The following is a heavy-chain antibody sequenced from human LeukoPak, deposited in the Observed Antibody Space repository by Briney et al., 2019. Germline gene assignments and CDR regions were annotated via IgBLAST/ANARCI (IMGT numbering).Heavy chain of an antibody. CDR3: ARVRRLAARFDP. D-gene: IGHD5-12*01. CDR1: GGSISSGGYY. CDR2: IYYSGST. Sequence: PSETLSLTCTVSGGSISSGGYYWSWIRQHPGKGLEWIGYIYYSGSTYYNPSLKSRVTISVDTSKNQFSLKLSSVTAADTAVYYCARVRRLAARFDPWGQGTLVTVSS. J-gene: IGHJ5*02. V-gene: IGHV4-31*03.